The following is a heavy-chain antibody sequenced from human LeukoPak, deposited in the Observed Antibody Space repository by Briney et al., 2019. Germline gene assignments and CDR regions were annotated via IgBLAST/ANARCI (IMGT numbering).Heavy chain of an antibody. CDR1: GGSISSYY. V-gene: IGHV4-34*01. CDR3: ARLLGGDY. D-gene: IGHD2-15*01. CDR2: INRGST. J-gene: IGHJ4*02. Sequence: PSETLSLTCTVSGGSISSYYWGWIRQPPGKGLEWIGEINRGSTNYNPSLKSRVTISVDTSKNQFSLKLSSVTAADTAVYYCARLLGGDYWGQGTLVTVSS.